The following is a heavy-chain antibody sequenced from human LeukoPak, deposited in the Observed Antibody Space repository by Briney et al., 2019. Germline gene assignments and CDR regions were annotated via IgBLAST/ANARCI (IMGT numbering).Heavy chain of an antibody. Sequence: ASVKVSCKVSGYTLTELSMHWVRQAPGKGLEWMGGFDPEDGETIYAQKFQGRVTMTEDTSTDTAYMELSSLRSDDTAVYYCARDRRGRYCSSISCYLGCFDPWGQGTLVTVSS. V-gene: IGHV1-24*01. CDR2: FDPEDGET. CDR3: ARDRRGRYCSSISCYLGCFDP. CDR1: GYTLTELS. J-gene: IGHJ5*02. D-gene: IGHD2-2*01.